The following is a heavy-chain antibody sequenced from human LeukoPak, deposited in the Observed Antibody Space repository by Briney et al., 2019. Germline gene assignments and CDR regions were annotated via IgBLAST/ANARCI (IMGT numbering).Heavy chain of an antibody. D-gene: IGHD2-2*01. J-gene: IGHJ3*02. V-gene: IGHV3-11*01. CDR2: ISSRSGTI. CDR1: KFTFSDYF. CDR3: ARQTASAAFDI. Sequence: SGGSLRLSCAASKFTFSDYFMSWIRQAPGKGLEWVAYISSRSGTIYYADSVKGRFTVSRDNAKSSLYLQMNSLRAEDTAVYYCARQTASAAFDIWGQGTMLTVSS.